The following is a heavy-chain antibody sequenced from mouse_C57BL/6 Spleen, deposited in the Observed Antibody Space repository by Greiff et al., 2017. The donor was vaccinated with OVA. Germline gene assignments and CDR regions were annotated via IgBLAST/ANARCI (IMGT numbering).Heavy chain of an antibody. D-gene: IGHD2-4*01. CDR3: ASDYDYAGLDY. J-gene: IGHJ2*01. V-gene: IGHV1-42*01. Sequence: VQLQQSGPELVKPGASVKISCKASGYSFTGYYMNWVKQSPEQSLEWIGEINPSTGGTTYNQKFKAKATLTVDKSSSTAYMQLKSLTSEDSAVSFCASDYDYAGLDYWGQGTTLTVSS. CDR2: INPSTGGT. CDR1: GYSFTGYY.